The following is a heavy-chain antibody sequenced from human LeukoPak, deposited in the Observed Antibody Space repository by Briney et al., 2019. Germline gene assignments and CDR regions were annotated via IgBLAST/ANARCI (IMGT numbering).Heavy chain of an antibody. Sequence: SVKVSCKASGGTFSSYAISWVRQAPGQGLEWMGGIIPIFGTANYAQKFQGRVTITADESTSTAYMELSSLRSEDTAVYYCARCWLNQLLYSWFDPWGQGTLVTVSS. CDR3: ARCWLNQLLYSWFDP. J-gene: IGHJ5*02. CDR2: IIPIFGTA. CDR1: GGTFSSYA. D-gene: IGHD2-2*02. V-gene: IGHV1-69*13.